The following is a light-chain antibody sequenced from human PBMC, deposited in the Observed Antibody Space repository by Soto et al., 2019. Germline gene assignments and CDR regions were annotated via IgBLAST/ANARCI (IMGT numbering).Light chain of an antibody. CDR1: QNISNY. V-gene: IGKV1-39*01. J-gene: IGKJ1*01. CDR3: QQSYSPART. CDR2: AAS. Sequence: DIQMTQSPSSLSASIGDRITITCRASQNISNYLNWYQQKPGKAPNLLIYAASTLQRGVPSRFSGSGSGTDFTLTISSLQPEDFATYYCQQSYSPARTFGQGTKVEIK.